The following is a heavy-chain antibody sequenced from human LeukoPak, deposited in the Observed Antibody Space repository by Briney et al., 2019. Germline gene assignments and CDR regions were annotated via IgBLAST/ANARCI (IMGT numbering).Heavy chain of an antibody. CDR3: ARDNIVGAAFDY. CDR2: ISAYNGNT. CDR1: GHTFTGYY. Sequence: GASVKVSCKAAGHTFTGYYMHWVRQAPGQGLEWMGWISAYNGNTNYAQKLQGRVTMTTDTSTSTAYMELRSLRSDDTAVYYCARDNIVGAAFDYWGQGTLVTVSS. J-gene: IGHJ4*02. D-gene: IGHD1-26*01. V-gene: IGHV1-18*04.